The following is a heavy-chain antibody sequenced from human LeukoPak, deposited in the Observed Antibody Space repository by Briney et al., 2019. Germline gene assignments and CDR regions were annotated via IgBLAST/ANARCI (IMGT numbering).Heavy chain of an antibody. D-gene: IGHD1-1*01. Sequence: GGSLRLSCAASGFTFSSYWMHWVRQAPGKGLVWVSHINTDGSTANYADSVKGRFSVSRDNAKNTLYLQMNSLRAEDTAVYYCARDLDRDGSTHFDYWGQGTLVTVSS. CDR1: GFTFSSYW. CDR3: ARDLDRDGSTHFDY. CDR2: INTDGSTA. V-gene: IGHV3-74*01. J-gene: IGHJ4*02.